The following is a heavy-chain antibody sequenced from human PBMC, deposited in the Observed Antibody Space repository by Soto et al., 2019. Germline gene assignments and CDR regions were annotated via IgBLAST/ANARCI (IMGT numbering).Heavy chain of an antibody. V-gene: IGHV3-74*01. D-gene: IGHD1-7*01. J-gene: IGHJ3*01. Sequence: PGGSLRLSCAASGFTFSSHWMHWVRRAPGKRLVWVSRINGDGSSTSYADSVKGRFTISRDNAKNMLYLQVNSLRADDTAVYYCAGSPGLSRISGTTLGAWGQGTMVTVSS. CDR2: INGDGSST. CDR3: AGSPGLSRISGTTLGA. CDR1: GFTFSSHW.